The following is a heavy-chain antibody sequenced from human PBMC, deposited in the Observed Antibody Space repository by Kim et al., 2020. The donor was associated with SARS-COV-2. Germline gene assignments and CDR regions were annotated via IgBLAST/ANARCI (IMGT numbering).Heavy chain of an antibody. D-gene: IGHD3-10*01. CDR1: GFTFSSYS. CDR3: ARGKITMVRGGPPDY. CDR2: ISSSSSYI. V-gene: IGHV3-21*01. J-gene: IGHJ4*02. Sequence: GGSLRLSCAASGFTFSSYSMNWVRQAPGKGLEWVSSISSSSSYIYYADSVKGRFTISRDNAKNSLYLQMNSLRAEDTAVYYCARGKITMVRGGPPDYWGQGTLVTVSS.